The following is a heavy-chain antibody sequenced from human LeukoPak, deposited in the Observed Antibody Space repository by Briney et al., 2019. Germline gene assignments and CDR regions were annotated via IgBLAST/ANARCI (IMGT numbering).Heavy chain of an antibody. D-gene: IGHD4-23*01. V-gene: IGHV1-46*01. CDR1: GYTFSIYG. J-gene: IGHJ4*02. CDR3: AREEHYGGTYDY. CDR2: INPSGTST. Sequence: ASVRVSCKASGYTFSIYGFSWVRQAPGQGLEWMGIINPSGTSTSYAQTFQGRVTMTWDTSTSTVYMELSSLKSEDTAVYYCAREEHYGGTYDYWGQGTLVTVSS.